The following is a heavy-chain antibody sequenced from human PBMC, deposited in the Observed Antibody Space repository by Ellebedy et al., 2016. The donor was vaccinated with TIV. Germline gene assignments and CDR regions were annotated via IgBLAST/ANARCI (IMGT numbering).Heavy chain of an antibody. CDR1: GYTFSSYD. CDR2: MNPKSGNT. V-gene: IGHV1-8*01. J-gene: IGHJ1*01. D-gene: IGHD3-9*01. Sequence: ASVKVSCKASGYTFSSYDINWVRQVAGQGPEWMGWMNPKSGNTGYAQKFQGRVIMTSNTAIDTAYMELTNLRSDDTAVYYCARGAYDVLTGNYLWFQHWGQGTLVTVSS. CDR3: ARGAYDVLTGNYLWFQH.